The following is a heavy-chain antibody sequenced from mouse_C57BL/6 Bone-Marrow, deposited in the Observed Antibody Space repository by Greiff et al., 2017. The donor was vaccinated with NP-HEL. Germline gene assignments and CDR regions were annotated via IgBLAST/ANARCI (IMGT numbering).Heavy chain of an antibody. CDR3: SRGLLLRY. D-gene: IGHD1-1*01. CDR1: GFTFSDYY. J-gene: IGHJ2*01. V-gene: IGHV5-16*01. Sequence: EVKLMESEGGLVQPGSSMKLSCTASGFTFSDYYMAWVRQVPEKGLEWVANINYDGSSTYYLDSLKSRFIISRDNAKNILYLQMSSLKSEDTATYYCSRGLLLRYWGQGTTLTVSS. CDR2: INYDGSST.